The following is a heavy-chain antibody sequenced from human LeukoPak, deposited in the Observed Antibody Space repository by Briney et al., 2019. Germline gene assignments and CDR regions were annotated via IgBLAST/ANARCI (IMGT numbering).Heavy chain of an antibody. J-gene: IGHJ6*02. V-gene: IGHV3-74*01. D-gene: IGHD6-13*01. CDR1: GFTFSSYW. CDR3: TKDIGAGISSSWYGDYGMDV. CDR2: INSDGSST. Sequence: PGGSLRLSCAASGFTFSSYWMHWVRQAPGKGLVWVSRINSDGSSTTYADSVKGRFTISRDNAKNSLYLQMNSLRAEDTALYYCTKDIGAGISSSWYGDYGMDVWGQGTTVTVSS.